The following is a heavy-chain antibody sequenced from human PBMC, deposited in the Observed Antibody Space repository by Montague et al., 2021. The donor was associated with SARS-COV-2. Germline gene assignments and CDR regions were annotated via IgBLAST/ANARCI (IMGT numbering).Heavy chain of an antibody. CDR3: VRHGGSSWLVS. D-gene: IGHD2-15*01. J-gene: IGHJ5*01. CDR2: FYYTGNT. Sequence: SETLSPTCTVSRGSISGRSNYWGWVRQTPGKGLEWIGSFYYTGNTYYNPSLKSRVTISVDTSKNQFSLSLRSVTAVDTSVYFCVRHGGSSWLVSWGQGTLVIVSS. CDR1: RGSISGRSNY. V-gene: IGHV4-39*01.